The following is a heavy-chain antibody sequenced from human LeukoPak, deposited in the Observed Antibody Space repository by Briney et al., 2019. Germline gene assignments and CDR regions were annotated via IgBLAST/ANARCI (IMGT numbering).Heavy chain of an antibody. D-gene: IGHD3-10*01. CDR1: GFTFSNAW. CDR2: IKSKTDGGTT. CDR3: TTVLLWFGELIG. V-gene: IGHV3-15*01. Sequence: PGGSLRLSCAASGFTFSNAWMSWVRQAPGKRLEWVGRIKSKTDGGTTDYAAPVKGRFTISRDDSKNTRYLQMNSLKTEDTAVYYCTTVLLWFGELIGWGQGTLVTVSS. J-gene: IGHJ4*02.